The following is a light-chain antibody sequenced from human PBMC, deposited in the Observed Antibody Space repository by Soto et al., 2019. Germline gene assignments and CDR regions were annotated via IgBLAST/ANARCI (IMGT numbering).Light chain of an antibody. CDR2: DVS. Sequence: DIQMTQSPSTLSASVGDRVTNTCRASQSFTTWLAWYQQKPGKAPKLLIFDVSTLETGVPSRFSGSGSGTEFTLTISSLQPDDFATYYCQQYYRYPLSFGGGTTVEIK. CDR1: QSFTTW. J-gene: IGKJ4*01. V-gene: IGKV1-5*01. CDR3: QQYYRYPLS.